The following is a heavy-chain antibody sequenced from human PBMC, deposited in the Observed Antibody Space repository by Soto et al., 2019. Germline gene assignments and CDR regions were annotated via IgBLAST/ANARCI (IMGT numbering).Heavy chain of an antibody. J-gene: IGHJ6*02. Sequence: PGWSLRLSCASSVFTFISYGMHGGRQAPGKGLEWVAVIWYDGSNKYYADSVKGRFTISRDNSKNTLYLQMNSLRAEDTAVYYCARDSGWYNYYYGMDVWGQGTTVTVSS. D-gene: IGHD6-19*01. CDR3: ARDSGWYNYYYGMDV. CDR1: VFTFISYG. V-gene: IGHV3-33*01. CDR2: IWYDGSNK.